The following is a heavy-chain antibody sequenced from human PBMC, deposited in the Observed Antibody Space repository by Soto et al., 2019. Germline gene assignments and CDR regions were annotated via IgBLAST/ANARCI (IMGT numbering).Heavy chain of an antibody. CDR3: ARDVYETLGRVVCRLDS. CDR2: LKRDGRER. J-gene: IGHJ4*02. Sequence: PGGSLRLSCAASGFTFDDYWMTWVRQAPGKGLEWVANLKRDGRERYYVDSVKGRFSVSRDNAKNSLYLQMNNLRPEDTAVYYCARDVYETLGRVVCRLDSWGQGTLVTVYS. V-gene: IGHV3-7*03. CDR1: GFTFDDYW. D-gene: IGHD2-8*01.